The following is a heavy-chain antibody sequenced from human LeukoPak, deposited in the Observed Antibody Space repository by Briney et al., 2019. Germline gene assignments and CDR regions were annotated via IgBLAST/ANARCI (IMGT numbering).Heavy chain of an antibody. V-gene: IGHV4-31*03. CDR3: ARGGDYDSSAYDY. Sequence: SETVSLTCTVSGGSISSGGYYWSWIRQHPGKGLERIGYIYYSGSTYYNPSLKSRVTISVDTSKNQFSLKLGSVTAADTAVYYCARGGDYDSSAYDYWGQGTLVTVSS. D-gene: IGHD3-22*01. CDR1: GGSISSGGYY. J-gene: IGHJ4*02. CDR2: IYYSGST.